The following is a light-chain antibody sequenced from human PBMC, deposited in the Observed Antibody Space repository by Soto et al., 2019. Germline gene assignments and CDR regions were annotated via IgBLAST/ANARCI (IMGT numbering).Light chain of an antibody. CDR2: EVS. V-gene: IGLV2-14*01. Sequence: QSALTQPASVSGSPGQSITISCTGTNSDVGGYNFVSWYQQHPGKAPKLMIFEVSNRPSGVSDRFSGSKSGNTASLTISGLQAEDEPDYYCSSYTSDRGVFGTGTKLTVL. CDR1: NSDVGGYNF. CDR3: SSYTSDRGV. J-gene: IGLJ1*01.